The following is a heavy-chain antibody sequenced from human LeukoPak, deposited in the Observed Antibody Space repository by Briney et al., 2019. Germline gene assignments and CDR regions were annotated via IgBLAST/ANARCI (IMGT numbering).Heavy chain of an antibody. CDR3: ANWRSYGSEIPWFDY. J-gene: IGHJ4*02. Sequence: GSPRLSCAASGFTFSSYWMHWVRQAPGKGLVWVSRINTDGSSTSYADSVKGRFTISRDNAKNTLYLQMNSLRAEDTAVYYCANWRSYGSEIPWFDYWGQGTLVTVSS. D-gene: IGHD5-18*01. CDR1: GFTFSSYW. CDR2: INTDGSST. V-gene: IGHV3-74*01.